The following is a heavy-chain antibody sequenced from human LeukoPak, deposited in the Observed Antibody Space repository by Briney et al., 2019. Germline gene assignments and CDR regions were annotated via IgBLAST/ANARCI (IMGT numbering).Heavy chain of an antibody. Sequence: GSLRLSCAASGFTFSSYWMSWVRQAPGKGLEWIAHIYFSGNTNYNPSLKSRVTISVDRSKNQFSLQVRSVTTADTAVYYCARHLWSEYHKFDYWGQGILVTVSS. V-gene: IGHV4-59*01. CDR1: GFTFSSYW. CDR2: IYFSGNT. J-gene: IGHJ4*02. D-gene: IGHD3-3*01. CDR3: ARHLWSEYHKFDY.